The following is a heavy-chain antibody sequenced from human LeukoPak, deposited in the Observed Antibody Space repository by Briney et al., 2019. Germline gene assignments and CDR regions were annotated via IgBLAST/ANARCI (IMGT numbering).Heavy chain of an antibody. J-gene: IGHJ4*02. V-gene: IGHV3-23*01. Sequence: PGGSLRLSYAASGFTFSSYAMSWVRQAPGKGLEWVSAISGSGGSTYYADSVKGRFTISRANSKNTLYLQMNSLRAEDTAVYYCAKDQDEFCSSTSSYWGQGTLVTVSS. CDR1: GFTFSSYA. CDR2: ISGSGGST. CDR3: AKDQDEFCSSTSSY. D-gene: IGHD2-2*01.